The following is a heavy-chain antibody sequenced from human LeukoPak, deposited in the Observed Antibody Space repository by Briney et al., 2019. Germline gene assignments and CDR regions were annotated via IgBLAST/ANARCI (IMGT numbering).Heavy chain of an antibody. V-gene: IGHV4-59*01. D-gene: IGHD3-16*01. CDR3: AREDAITGLDS. CDR2: IYYTGST. Sequence: PSETLSLTCTVSGGSISRDYWSWIRQPPGKGLEWIGYIYYTGSTNYNPSLNSRVTISLETSKNQFSLNLSSVTAADTAVYYCAREDAITGLDSWGQGTLVTVSS. J-gene: IGHJ4*02. CDR1: GGSISRDY.